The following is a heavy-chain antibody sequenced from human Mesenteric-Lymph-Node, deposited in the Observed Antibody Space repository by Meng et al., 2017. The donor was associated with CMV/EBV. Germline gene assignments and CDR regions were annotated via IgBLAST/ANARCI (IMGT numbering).Heavy chain of an antibody. J-gene: IGHJ6*02. D-gene: IGHD3-10*01. CDR1: GGTFSSYA. CDR3: ARGRKLWFGDENYYYGMDI. CDR2: IIPIFGTA. Sequence: SVKVSCKASGGTFSSYAISWVRQAPGQGLEWMGGIIPIFGTANYAQKFQGRVTITTDESTSTAYMELSSLRSEDTAVYYCARGRKLWFGDENYYYGMDIWGQGTTVTVSS. V-gene: IGHV1-69*05.